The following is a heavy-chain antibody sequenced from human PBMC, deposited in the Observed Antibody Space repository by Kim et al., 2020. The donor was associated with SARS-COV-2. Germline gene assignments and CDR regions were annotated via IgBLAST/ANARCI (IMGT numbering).Heavy chain of an antibody. D-gene: IGHD2-2*01. CDR1: GFTFRNSA. CDR3: AKHVHVTSWTFFWYFDL. V-gene: IGHV3-23*05. J-gene: IGHJ2*01. Sequence: GGSLRLSCAASGFTFRNSAMSWVRQAPGKGLEWVSGIFGSGSETYYADSVKGRFTISRDNSKNTLYLQMNRLRPEDTAVYYCAKHVHVTSWTFFWYFDLWGRGTLVTVSS. CDR2: IFGSGSET.